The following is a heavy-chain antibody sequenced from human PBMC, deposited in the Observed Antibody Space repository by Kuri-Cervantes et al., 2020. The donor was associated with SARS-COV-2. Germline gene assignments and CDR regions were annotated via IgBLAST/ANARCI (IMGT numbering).Heavy chain of an antibody. CDR1: GFTFSSYW. J-gene: IGHJ3*02. V-gene: IGHV3-7*01. D-gene: IGHD6-19*01. CDR2: IKQDGSEK. CDR3: ARRIAVAGVGAFDI. Sequence: GGSLRLSCAASGFTFSSYWMSWVRQAPGKGLEWVANIKQDGSEKYYVDSVKGRFTISRDNAKNSLYLQMNSLRAEDTAVYYCARRIAVAGVGAFDIWAQGTMVTVSS.